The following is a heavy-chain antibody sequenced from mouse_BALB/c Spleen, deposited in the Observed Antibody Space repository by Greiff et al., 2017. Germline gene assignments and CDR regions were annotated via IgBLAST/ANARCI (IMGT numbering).Heavy chain of an antibody. CDR1: GYTFTSYV. CDR3: ARFGNQPWFAY. Sequence: VQLQQSGPELVKPGASVKMSCKASGYTFTSYVMHWVKQKPGQGLEWIGYINPYNDGTKYNEKFKGKATLTSDKSSSTAYMELSSLTSEYSAVYYCARFGNQPWFAYWGQGTLVTVSA. CDR2: INPYNDGT. V-gene: IGHV1-14*01. J-gene: IGHJ3*01. D-gene: IGHD2-1*01.